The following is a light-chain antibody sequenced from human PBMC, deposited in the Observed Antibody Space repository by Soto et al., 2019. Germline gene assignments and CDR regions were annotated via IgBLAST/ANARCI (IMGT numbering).Light chain of an antibody. J-gene: IGKJ1*01. Sequence: EIVLTQSPGTLSLSPGERATLSCRASQSVGSNYLAWYQQKPGQAPRLLIYTASGRAAGIPDRFSGSGSGTDFTLTISRVEPEDSAVYYCQQYGTSPWTFGRGTKVEIK. CDR2: TAS. V-gene: IGKV3-20*01. CDR3: QQYGTSPWT. CDR1: QSVGSNY.